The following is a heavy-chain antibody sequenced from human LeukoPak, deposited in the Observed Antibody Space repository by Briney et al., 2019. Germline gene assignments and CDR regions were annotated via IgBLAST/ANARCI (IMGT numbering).Heavy chain of an antibody. CDR3: ARAADPNTYYYDSSGYSYYFDY. J-gene: IGHJ4*02. CDR2: ISAYNGNT. CDR1: GYTFTSYG. D-gene: IGHD3-22*01. Sequence: ASVKVSCKASGYTFTSYGISWVRQAPGQGLEWMGWISAYNGNTNYAQKLQGRVTMTTDTSTSTAYMELRSLRSDDTAVYYCARAADPNTYYYDSSGYSYYFDYWGQGTLVTVSS. V-gene: IGHV1-18*01.